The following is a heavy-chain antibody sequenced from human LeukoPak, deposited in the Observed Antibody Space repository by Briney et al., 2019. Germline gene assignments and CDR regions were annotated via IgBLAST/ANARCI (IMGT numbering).Heavy chain of an antibody. J-gene: IGHJ4*02. CDR1: GYRFTSYW. CDR2: IYPGDSDT. CDR3: ARLPPARGYALDHYYFDY. Sequence: PGESLKISCKGSGYRFTSYWIGWVRQMPGKGLAWMGIIYPGDSDTRYSPSFQGQVTISADKSISTAYLQWSSLKASDTAMYYCARLPPARGYALDHYYFDYWGQGTLVTVSS. V-gene: IGHV5-51*01. D-gene: IGHD5-12*01.